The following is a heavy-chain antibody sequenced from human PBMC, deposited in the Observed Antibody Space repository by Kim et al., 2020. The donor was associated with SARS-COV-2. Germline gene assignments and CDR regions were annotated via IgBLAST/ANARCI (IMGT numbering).Heavy chain of an antibody. D-gene: IGHD3-9*01. Sequence: ASVKVSCKASGYTFTSYGISWVRQAPGQGLEWMGWISAYNGNTNYAQKLQGRVTMTTDTSTSTAYMELRSLRSDDTAVYYCARDDAYYDILTGYKIREAYDYWGQGTLVTVSS. CDR3: ARDDAYYDILTGYKIREAYDY. J-gene: IGHJ4*02. V-gene: IGHV1-18*01. CDR1: GYTFTSYG. CDR2: ISAYNGNT.